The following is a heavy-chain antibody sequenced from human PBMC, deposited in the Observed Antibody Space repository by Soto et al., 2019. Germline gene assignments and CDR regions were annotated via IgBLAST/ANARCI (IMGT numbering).Heavy chain of an antibody. CDR3: VHKGGDTYYNDF. CDR2: IFYSGST. D-gene: IGHD4-17*01. V-gene: IGHV4-4*02. J-gene: IGHJ4*02. CDR1: VFSLISSNF. Sequence: PSSTXSLACSFSVFSLISSNFWSCFRQPPGKTLEWLGEIFYSGSTKYNPSLNSRVTISADQSKNHLSLRLTSVSAADTAVYYCVHKGGDTYYNDFWGQGILVTVSS.